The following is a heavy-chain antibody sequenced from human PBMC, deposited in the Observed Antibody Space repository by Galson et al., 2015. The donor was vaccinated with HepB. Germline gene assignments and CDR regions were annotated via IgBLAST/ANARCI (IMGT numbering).Heavy chain of an antibody. Sequence: SLRLSCAASGFIVSSYYICWVRQAAVKGLEWVSVIYRAGDTYYADSVRGRFTIPRYNPKNTVYLQMNSLRAEDTAMYCCPRGYIKSWFSGLGYWGQGTLVTVSS. V-gene: IGHV3-53*01. D-gene: IGHD3-10*01. CDR1: GFIVSSYY. J-gene: IGHJ4*02. CDR2: IYRAGDT. CDR3: PRGYIKSWFSGLGY.